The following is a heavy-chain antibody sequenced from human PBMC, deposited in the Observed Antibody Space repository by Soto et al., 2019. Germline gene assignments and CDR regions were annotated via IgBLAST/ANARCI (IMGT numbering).Heavy chain of an antibody. J-gene: IGHJ4*02. CDR2: IYYSGST. D-gene: IGHD5-18*01. CDR3: ARDSYSYGSLDY. V-gene: IGHV4-59*01. CDR1: GGSISSYY. Sequence: SETLSLTCTVSGGSISSYYWSWIRQPPGKGLEWIGYIYYSGSTNYNPSLKSRVTISVDTSKNQFSLKLSSVTAADTAVYYCARDSYSYGSLDYWGQGTLVTVS.